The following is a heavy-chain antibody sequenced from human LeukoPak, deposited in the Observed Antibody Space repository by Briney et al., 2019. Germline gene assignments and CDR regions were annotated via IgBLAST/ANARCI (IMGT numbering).Heavy chain of an antibody. D-gene: IGHD1-26*01. CDR3: TTRSFVGATVQRDFDY. V-gene: IGHV3-15*01. CDR1: GFTFSNAW. Sequence: PGGSLRLSCAASGFTFSNAWMSWVRQAPGKGLEWVGRIKSKTDGGTTDYAAPVKGRFTISRDDSKNTLYLQMNSLKTEDTAVYYCTTRSFVGATVQRDFDYWGQGTLATVSS. J-gene: IGHJ4*02. CDR2: IKSKTDGGTT.